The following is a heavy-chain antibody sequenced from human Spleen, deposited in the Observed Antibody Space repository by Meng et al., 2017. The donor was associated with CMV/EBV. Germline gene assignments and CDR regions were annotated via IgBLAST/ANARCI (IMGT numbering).Heavy chain of an antibody. J-gene: IGHJ6*02. CDR2: INWNGGST. Sequence: GESLKISCAASGFTFRSYPMNWVRQAPGKGLEWVSGINWNGGSTGYADSVKGRFTISRDNAKNSLYLQMNSLRAEDTALYYCAALGDYGGNGYYYGMDVWGQGTTVTVSS. V-gene: IGHV3-20*04. CDR1: GFTFRSYP. D-gene: IGHD4-23*01. CDR3: AALGDYGGNGYYYGMDV.